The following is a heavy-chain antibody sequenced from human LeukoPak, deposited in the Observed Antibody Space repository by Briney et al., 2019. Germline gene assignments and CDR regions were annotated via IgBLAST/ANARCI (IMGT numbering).Heavy chain of an antibody. CDR1: GFTFSSYG. J-gene: IGHJ4*02. CDR2: IRYDGSNK. CDR3: EGISAPMGYYFDY. D-gene: IGHD3-3*02. V-gene: IGHV3-30*02. Sequence: GGSLRLSCAASGFTFSSYGMHWVRQAPGKGLEWVAFIRYDGSNKYYADSVKGRFTISRDNSKNTLYLQMNSLRAEDTAVYYCEGISAPMGYYFDYWGQGTLVTVSS.